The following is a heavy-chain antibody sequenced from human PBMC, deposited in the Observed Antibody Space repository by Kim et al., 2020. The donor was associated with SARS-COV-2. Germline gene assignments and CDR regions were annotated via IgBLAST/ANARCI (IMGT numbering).Heavy chain of an antibody. Sequence: YNPSLKSRVTISVDTSKNQFSLKLSSVTAADTAVYYCARVNTAMVRAFDYWGQGTLVTVSS. D-gene: IGHD5-18*01. J-gene: IGHJ4*02. V-gene: IGHV4-34*01. CDR3: ARVNTAMVRAFDY.